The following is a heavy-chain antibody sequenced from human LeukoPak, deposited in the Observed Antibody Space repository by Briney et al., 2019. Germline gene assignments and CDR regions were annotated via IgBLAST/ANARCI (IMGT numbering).Heavy chain of an antibody. J-gene: IGHJ5*02. V-gene: IGHV1-69*13. D-gene: IGHD6-6*01. CDR3: ARGQEYSSSSDLGP. CDR2: IIPIFGTA. Sequence: SVKVSCKASGGTFSSYAISWVRQAPGQGLDWMGGIIPIFGTANYAQKFQGRVTITADESTSTAYMELSSLRSEDTAVYYCARGQEYSSSSDLGPWGQGTLATVSS. CDR1: GGTFSSYA.